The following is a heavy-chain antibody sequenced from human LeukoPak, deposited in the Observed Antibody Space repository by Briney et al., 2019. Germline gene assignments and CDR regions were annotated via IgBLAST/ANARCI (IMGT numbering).Heavy chain of an antibody. J-gene: IGHJ4*02. D-gene: IGHD3-3*01. CDR3: ARGVRFLEWPYFDY. CDR2: IYHSGST. Sequence: PSETLSLTCAVSGGSISSGGYSWSWIRQPPGKGLEWIGYIYHSGSTYHNPSLKSRVTISVDRSKNQFSPKLSSGTAADTAVYYCARGVRFLEWPYFDYWGQGTLVTVSS. V-gene: IGHV4-30-2*01. CDR1: GGSISSGGYS.